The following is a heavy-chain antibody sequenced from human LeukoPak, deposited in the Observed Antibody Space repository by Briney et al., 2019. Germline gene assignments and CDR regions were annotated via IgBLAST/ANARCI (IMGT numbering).Heavy chain of an antibody. J-gene: IGHJ4*02. D-gene: IGHD5-24*01. Sequence: SVKVSCKASGGTFSSYAISWVRQAPGQELEWMGRIIPILGIANYAQKFQGRVTITADKSTSTAYMELSSLRSEDTAVYYCARGSVESYSDYWGQGTLVTVSS. CDR1: GGTFSSYA. CDR2: IIPILGIA. CDR3: ARGSVESYSDY. V-gene: IGHV1-69*04.